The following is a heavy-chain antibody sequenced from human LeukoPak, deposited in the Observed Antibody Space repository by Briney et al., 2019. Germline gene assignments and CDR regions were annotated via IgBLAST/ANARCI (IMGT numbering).Heavy chain of an antibody. CDR2: HYPSGST. CDR1: GGSISSYY. CDR3: ARDRGHYDSSGYLFDY. D-gene: IGHD3-22*01. Sequence: SETLSLTCTVSGGSISSYYWSWIRQPPGKGLEWIGRHYPSGSTNYNPSLKSRITLSMDTSKNQFSLRLSSVTAADTAVYYCARDRGHYDSSGYLFDYWGQGTLVTVSS. V-gene: IGHV4-4*07. J-gene: IGHJ4*02.